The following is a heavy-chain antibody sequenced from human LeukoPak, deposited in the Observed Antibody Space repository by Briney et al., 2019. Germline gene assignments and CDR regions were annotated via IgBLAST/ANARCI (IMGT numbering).Heavy chain of an antibody. J-gene: IGHJ3*02. CDR3: ARVPTTPLGGAFDI. CDR1: GDSVSSNSAA. Sequence: SQTLSLTCAISGDSVSSNSAAWNWVRQSPSRGLEWLGRTYYRSKWYNDYAVSVKSRITINPDTSKNQFSLQLNSVTPEDTAVYYCARVPTTPLGGAFDIWGQGTMVTVSS. D-gene: IGHD4-11*01. CDR2: TYYRSKWYN. V-gene: IGHV6-1*01.